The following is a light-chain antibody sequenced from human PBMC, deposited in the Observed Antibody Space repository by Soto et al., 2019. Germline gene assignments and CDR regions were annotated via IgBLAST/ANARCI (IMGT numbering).Light chain of an antibody. CDR2: DND. Sequence: QSALTQPPSVSAAPGQRVSISCSGSTSNIGANYVSWYQHLPRTAPKVLIYDNDKRPSDIPARFSASKSGTSATLGISGLQTGDEAVYFCASWDGRLTTVVFGGGTQLTGL. V-gene: IGLV1-51*01. J-gene: IGLJ3*02. CDR3: ASWDGRLTTVV. CDR1: TSNIGANY.